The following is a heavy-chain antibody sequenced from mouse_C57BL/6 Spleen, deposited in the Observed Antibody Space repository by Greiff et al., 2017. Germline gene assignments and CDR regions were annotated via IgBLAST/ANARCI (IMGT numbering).Heavy chain of an antibody. CDR3: ARTGDADFDY. CDR2: ISSGSSTI. J-gene: IGHJ2*01. CDR1: GFTFSDYG. D-gene: IGHD3-3*01. V-gene: IGHV5-17*01. Sequence: EVKLVESGGGLVKPGGSLKLSCAASGFTFSDYGMHWVRQAPEKGLEWVAYISSGSSTIYYADTVKGRFTISRDNAKNTLFLQMTSLRSEDTAMYYCARTGDADFDYWGQGTTLTVSS.